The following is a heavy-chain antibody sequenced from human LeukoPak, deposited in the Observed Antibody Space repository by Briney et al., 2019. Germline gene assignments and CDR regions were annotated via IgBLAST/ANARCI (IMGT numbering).Heavy chain of an antibody. CDR2: ISEKGHT. V-gene: IGHV1-18*01. CDR1: GFSFTHYG. CDR3: ARGKAIFLDV. J-gene: IGHJ6*04. D-gene: IGHD3-3*01. Sequence: ASVKVSCKASGFSFTHYGISWVRQVRGQGLEWMGWISEKGHTNHAQKFRGRVTMTTDTATTTAYMELATLTYDDTAVYYCARGKAIFLDVWGKGTTVSVSS.